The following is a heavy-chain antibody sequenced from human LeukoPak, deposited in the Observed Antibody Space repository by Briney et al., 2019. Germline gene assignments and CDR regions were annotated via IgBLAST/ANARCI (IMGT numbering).Heavy chain of an antibody. V-gene: IGHV3-48*03. Sequence: PGGSLRLSCAASGFTFSSYEMNWVRQAPGKGLEWVSYISSSGSTIYYADSVKGRFTISRDNAGGSLFLQMNSLRAEDTAVYYCARDLGNQGIRGMDVWGQGTTVTVSS. CDR1: GFTFSSYE. CDR3: ARDLGNQGIRGMDV. J-gene: IGHJ6*02. D-gene: IGHD3-3*02. CDR2: ISSSGSTI.